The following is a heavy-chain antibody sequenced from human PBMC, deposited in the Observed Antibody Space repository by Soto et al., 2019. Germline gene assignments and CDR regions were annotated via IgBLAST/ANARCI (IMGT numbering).Heavy chain of an antibody. CDR2: IIPIFGTA. Sequence: ASVKVSCKASGGTFSSYAISWVRQAPGQGLEWMGGIIPIFGTANYAQKFQGRVTITADESTSTAYMELSSLRSEDTAVYYCARAGIRGNWFDPWGQGTLVTVSS. V-gene: IGHV1-69*13. CDR3: ARAGIRGNWFDP. J-gene: IGHJ5*02. CDR1: GGTFSSYA. D-gene: IGHD3-10*01.